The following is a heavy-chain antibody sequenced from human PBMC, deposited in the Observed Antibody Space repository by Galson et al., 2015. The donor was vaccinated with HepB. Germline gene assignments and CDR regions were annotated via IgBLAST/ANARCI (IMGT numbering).Heavy chain of an antibody. Sequence: SLRLSCAASGFTFSSYAMHWVRQAPGKGLEWVAVAVISYDGSNKYYADSVKGRFTISRDNSKNTLYLQMNSLRAGDTAVYYCARDQARLGELPRTYYFDYWGQGTLVTVSS. CDR3: ARDQARLGELPRTYYFDY. D-gene: IGHD3-16*01. J-gene: IGHJ4*02. V-gene: IGHV3-30*04. CDR2: ISYDGSNK. CDR1: GFTFSSYA.